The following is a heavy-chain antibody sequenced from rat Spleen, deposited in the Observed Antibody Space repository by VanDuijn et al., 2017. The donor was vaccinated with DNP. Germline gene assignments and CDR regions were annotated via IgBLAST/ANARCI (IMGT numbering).Heavy chain of an antibody. CDR3: TRGYRYNPPYAMDA. D-gene: IGHD1-5*01. CDR1: GFSLTSNG. CDR2: IWSGGGT. Sequence: QVQLKESGPGLVQPSQTLSLTCTVSGFSLTSNGVHWVRQPPGKGLEWIGAIWSGGGTDYNSALKSRLSISRDTFKSKVFLKMNSLKTEDTAIYVCTRGYRYNPPYAMDAWGQGTSVTVSS. V-gene: IGHV2-1*01. J-gene: IGHJ4*01.